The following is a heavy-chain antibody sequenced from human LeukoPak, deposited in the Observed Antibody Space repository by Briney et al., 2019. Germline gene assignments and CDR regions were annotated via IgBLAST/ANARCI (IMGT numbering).Heavy chain of an antibody. Sequence: SETLSLTCTVSGGSISSSSYYWGWIRQPPGKGLEWIGSIYYSGSTYYNPSLKSRVTISVDTSKNQFSLKLSSVTAADTAVYYCASERNYYDSSGYYYRDYWGQGTLATVSS. V-gene: IGHV4-39*07. D-gene: IGHD3-22*01. CDR2: IYYSGST. CDR1: GGSISSSSYY. J-gene: IGHJ4*02. CDR3: ASERNYYDSSGYYYRDY.